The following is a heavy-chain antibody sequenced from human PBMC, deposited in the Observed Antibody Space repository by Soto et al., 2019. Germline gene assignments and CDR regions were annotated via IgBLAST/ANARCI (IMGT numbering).Heavy chain of an antibody. CDR1: GYTFTRYA. D-gene: IGHD1-1*01. J-gene: IGHJ4*02. CDR2: INARNGNT. Sequence: QVLLVQCGAEVTKPGASVKVSCKASGYTFTRYAMHWVRQAPGQGLEWMGWINARNGNTKYSQKFQDRVTITRDTSASTAYMELSSLRSEDTAIYYCARDETFAWNDDLDFWGQGTLVTVSS. V-gene: IGHV1-3*01. CDR3: ARDETFAWNDDLDF.